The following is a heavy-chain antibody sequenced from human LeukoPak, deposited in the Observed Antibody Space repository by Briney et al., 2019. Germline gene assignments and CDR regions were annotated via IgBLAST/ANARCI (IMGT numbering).Heavy chain of an antibody. Sequence: SETLSLTCTVSGGSISSYYWSWIRQPAGKGLEWIGRIYTSGSTNYNPSLKSRVTMPVDTSKNQFSLKLSSVTAADTAVYYCARDSGYYYDSSGYFDYWGQGTLVTVSS. CDR3: ARDSGYYYDSSGYFDY. CDR2: IYTSGST. CDR1: GGSISSYY. V-gene: IGHV4-4*07. J-gene: IGHJ4*02. D-gene: IGHD3-22*01.